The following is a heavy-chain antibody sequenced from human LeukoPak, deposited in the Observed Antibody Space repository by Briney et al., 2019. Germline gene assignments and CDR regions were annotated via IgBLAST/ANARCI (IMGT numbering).Heavy chain of an antibody. CDR2: ITSDGNTI. J-gene: IGHJ4*02. D-gene: IGHD3-10*01. CDR1: GFTFSNYG. V-gene: IGHV3-48*04. CDR3: SSSPGSYPYPFDY. Sequence: GGSLRLSCAASGFTFSNYGMNWVRQAPGKGLEWISYITSDGNTIYDADSVKGRFTISRDDAKNSLYLQMNSLRAEDTAVYYCSSSPGSYPYPFDYWGQGTLVTVSS.